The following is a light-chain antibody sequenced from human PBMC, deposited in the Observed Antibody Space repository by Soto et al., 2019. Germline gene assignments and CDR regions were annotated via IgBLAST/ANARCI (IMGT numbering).Light chain of an antibody. CDR3: QQYGISPRT. V-gene: IGKV3-15*01. CDR2: DIS. Sequence: EVVMTQSPATLSVSPGERATLSCRASQTVSRNLAWYQQRPGQAPRLLIYDISNRATGVPARFSGSGAETEFTLTIRSLQSEDFAVYYCQQYGISPRTVGQGTKVDNK. CDR1: QTVSRN. J-gene: IGKJ1*01.